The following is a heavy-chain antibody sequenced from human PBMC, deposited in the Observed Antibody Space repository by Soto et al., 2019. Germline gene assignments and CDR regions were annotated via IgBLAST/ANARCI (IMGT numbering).Heavy chain of an antibody. CDR1: GGSISSSNW. CDR3: ARVSGSYYYGMDV. D-gene: IGHD1-26*01. Sequence: SSETLSLTCAVSGGSISSSNWWSWVRQPPGKGLEWIGEIYHSGSTNYNPSLKSRVTISVDKSKNQFSLKLSSVIAADTAVYYCARVSGSYYYGMDVWGQGTTVTV. CDR2: IYHSGST. V-gene: IGHV4-4*02. J-gene: IGHJ6*02.